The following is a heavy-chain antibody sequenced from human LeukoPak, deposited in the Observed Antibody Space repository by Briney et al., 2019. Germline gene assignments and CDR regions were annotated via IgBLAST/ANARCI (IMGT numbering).Heavy chain of an antibody. CDR2: IYHSGST. D-gene: IGHD3-22*01. CDR1: GYSISSGYY. V-gene: IGHV4-38-2*02. J-gene: IGHJ4*02. Sequence: SETLSLTCTASGYSISSGYYRGWIRQPPGKGLEWIGNIYHSGSTYYNPSLKSRVTISVDTSKNQFSLKLSSVTATDTAVYYCTRPYYYDSSGSPDYWGQGTLATVSS. CDR3: TRPYYYDSSGSPDY.